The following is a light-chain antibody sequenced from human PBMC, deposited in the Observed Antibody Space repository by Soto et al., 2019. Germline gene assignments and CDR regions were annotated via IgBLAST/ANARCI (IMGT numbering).Light chain of an antibody. V-gene: IGKV1-9*01. J-gene: IGKJ4*01. CDR3: QQLKNYPLT. CDR2: VAP. Sequence: DIQLTQSPSFLSASVGDRVTTTCRASQGISSYLAWYQQRAGKAPKFLMYVAPTLQSGVPSRFSGSGSGTEFALTINSLQPEDFATYYCQQLKNYPLTFGGGTKVDIK. CDR1: QGISSY.